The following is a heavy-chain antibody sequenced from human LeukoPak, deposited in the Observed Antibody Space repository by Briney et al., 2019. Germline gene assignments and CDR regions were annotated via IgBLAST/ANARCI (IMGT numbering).Heavy chain of an antibody. D-gene: IGHD1-26*01. V-gene: IGHV3-23*01. CDR3: AKARSIVGATSCLDD. Sequence: GGSLRLSCAASGFTFSSYAMSWVRQAPGKGLEWVSAISGSGGSTYYAESVKGRFTISRDNSKNTLYLQMNSLRAEDTAVYSCAKARSIVGATSCLDDWGQRTLATLSS. J-gene: IGHJ4*01. CDR2: ISGSGGST. CDR1: GFTFSSYA.